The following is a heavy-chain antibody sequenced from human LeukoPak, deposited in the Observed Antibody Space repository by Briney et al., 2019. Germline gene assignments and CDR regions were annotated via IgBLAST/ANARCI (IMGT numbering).Heavy chain of an antibody. D-gene: IGHD5-18*01. V-gene: IGHV3-7*01. CDR1: GFTFSSYW. CDR2: INPDGNKK. Sequence: GGSLRLSCAASGFTFSSYWMSWVRQAPGKGLEWVASINPDGNKKYSADSVKGRFTISRDNAENSLYLQMNSLRVEDTAFYYCARDLAYSRLDYWGQGMLVTVSS. CDR3: ARDLAYSRLDY. J-gene: IGHJ4*02.